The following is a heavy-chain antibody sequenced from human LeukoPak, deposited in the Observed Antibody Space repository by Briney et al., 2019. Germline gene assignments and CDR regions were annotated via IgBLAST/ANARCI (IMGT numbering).Heavy chain of an antibody. CDR1: GGSISSYY. Sequence: SETLSLTCTVSGGSISSYYWSWIRQPPGKGLEWIGYIYTSGSTNYNPSLKSRVIISVDTSKNQFSLKLSSVTAADTAVYYCAASDFWSGYPIFDYWGQGTLVTVSS. V-gene: IGHV4-4*09. CDR2: IYTSGST. J-gene: IGHJ4*02. D-gene: IGHD3-3*01. CDR3: AASDFWSGYPIFDY.